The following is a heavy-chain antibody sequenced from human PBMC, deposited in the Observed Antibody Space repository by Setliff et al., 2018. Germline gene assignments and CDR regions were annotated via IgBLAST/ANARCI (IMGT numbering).Heavy chain of an antibody. D-gene: IGHD1-26*01. V-gene: IGHV1-18*01. CDR3: ARERSYDGVNYYGMDV. J-gene: IGHJ6*01. CDR1: GYKFNDYA. Sequence: ASVKVSCKTSGYKFNDYAISWVRQGPGQGLEWMGWISAYSGNTYYAQKVQGRVTVTTDSSTSTAYMEVRSLRSDDTAVYFCARERSYDGVNYYGMDVWGQGTTVTVSS. CDR2: ISAYSGNT.